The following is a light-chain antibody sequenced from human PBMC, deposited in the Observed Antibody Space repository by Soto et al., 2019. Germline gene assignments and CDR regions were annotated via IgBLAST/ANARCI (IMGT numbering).Light chain of an antibody. Sequence: QSVLTQPASVSGSPGQSITISCTGTSSDVGRYSYVYWYKQHPDKAPKLMIHEVSSRPSGVSNRFSGSKSGNTAYLTISGLQAEDEADYYCTSYTSSRNILFGGGTKVAVL. CDR1: SSDVGRYSY. V-gene: IGLV2-14*01. CDR2: EVS. CDR3: TSYTSSRNIL. J-gene: IGLJ2*01.